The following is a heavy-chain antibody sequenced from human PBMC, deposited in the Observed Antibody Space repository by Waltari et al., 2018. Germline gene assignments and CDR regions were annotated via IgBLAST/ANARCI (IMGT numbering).Heavy chain of an antibody. CDR1: GFTFSSYG. CDR2: IWYDGSNK. V-gene: IGHV3-33*01. Sequence: QVQLVESGGGVVQPGRSLRLSCAASGFTFSSYGMHWVRQAPGKGLEWVAVIWYDGSNKYYADSVKGRFTISRDNSKNTLYLQMNSLRAEDTAVYYCARDVGQQLWMTWGQGTLVTVSS. CDR3: ARDVGQQLWMT. D-gene: IGHD6-13*01. J-gene: IGHJ5*02.